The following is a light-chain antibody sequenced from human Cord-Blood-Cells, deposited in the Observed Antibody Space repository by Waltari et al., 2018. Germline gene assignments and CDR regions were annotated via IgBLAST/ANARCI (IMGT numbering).Light chain of an antibody. J-gene: IGKJ4*01. CDR1: QSVLYSSNNKNY. Sequence: GERATIHCKSCQSVLYSSNNKNYLAWYQQKPGQPPKPLIYWASTRESGVPDRFSGSGSGTDFTHTISSLQAEDVAVYYCQQYYSTPLTFGGGTKVEIK. V-gene: IGKV4-1*01. CDR2: WAS. CDR3: QQYYSTPLT.